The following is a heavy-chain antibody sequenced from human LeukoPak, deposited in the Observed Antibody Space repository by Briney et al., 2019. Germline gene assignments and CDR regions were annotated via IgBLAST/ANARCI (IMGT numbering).Heavy chain of an antibody. Sequence: GESLKISCKGSGYSFTSYWIGGVRQMPGKGLEWMGIIYPGDSVTRYSPSFQGQVTISADKSISTAYLQWSSLKASDTAMYYCARHGGYCTSTSCYLTFEYWGQGTLVTVSS. CDR3: ARHGGYCTSTSCYLTFEY. CDR2: IYPGDSVT. D-gene: IGHD2-2*01. J-gene: IGHJ4*02. V-gene: IGHV5-51*01. CDR1: GYSFTSYW.